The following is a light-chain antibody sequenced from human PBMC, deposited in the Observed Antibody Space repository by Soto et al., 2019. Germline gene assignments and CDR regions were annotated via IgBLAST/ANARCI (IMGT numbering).Light chain of an antibody. J-gene: IGKJ1*01. Sequence: EIVLTQSPCTLSLSPGDRATISCRASQSVSNRYLAWYQQIPGQAPRLLIYGASSRATVIPARFSGSGSGTDFTLTISSLEPEDFAVYYCQQLTDWPPQWTFGQGTKVDIK. CDR3: QQLTDWPPQWT. V-gene: IGKV3D-20*02. CDR1: QSVSNRY. CDR2: GAS.